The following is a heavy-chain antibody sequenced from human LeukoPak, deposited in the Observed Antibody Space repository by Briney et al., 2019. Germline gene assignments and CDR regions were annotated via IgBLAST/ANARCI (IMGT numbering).Heavy chain of an antibody. CDR2: INPNSGDT. J-gene: IGHJ4*02. CDR3: ARDRGQLVFDY. V-gene: IGHV1-2*02. CDR1: GYTFTGYY. D-gene: IGHD6-6*01. Sequence: ASVKVSCAASGYTFTGYYMHWVRQAPGQGLEWMGWINPNSGDTTHEQKFEARVTMTRATSITTAYMELRRLTSDDTAVYYCARDRGQLVFDYWGQGSLVTVSS.